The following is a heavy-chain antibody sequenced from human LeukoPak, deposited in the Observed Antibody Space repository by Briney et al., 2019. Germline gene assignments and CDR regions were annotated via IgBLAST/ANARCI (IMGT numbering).Heavy chain of an antibody. D-gene: IGHD3-10*01. CDR1: GYTFTSYA. Sequence: ASVKVSCKASGYTFTSYAMKWVRQAPGQGLEWMGWINTNTGNPTYAQGFTGRFVFSLDTSVSTAYLQISSLKAEDTAVYYCASYGSGSYHSIDYWGQGTLVTVSS. V-gene: IGHV7-4-1*02. CDR3: ASYGSGSYHSIDY. J-gene: IGHJ4*02. CDR2: INTNTGNP.